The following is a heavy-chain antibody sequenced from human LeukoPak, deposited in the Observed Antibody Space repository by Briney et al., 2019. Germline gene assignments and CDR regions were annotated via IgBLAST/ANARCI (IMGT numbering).Heavy chain of an antibody. V-gene: IGHV1-2*02. CDR3: ARPSGGSGRRGDNWFDP. Sequence: ASVKVSCKASGYTFTGSYMHWVRQAPGQGLEWVGWINLNSGGTNYAQEFQGRVTMTRDTSISTAYMELSSLRSDDTAVYYCARPSGGSGRRGDNWFDPWGQGTLVTVSS. D-gene: IGHD3-10*01. CDR2: INLNSGGT. CDR1: GYTFTGSY. J-gene: IGHJ5*02.